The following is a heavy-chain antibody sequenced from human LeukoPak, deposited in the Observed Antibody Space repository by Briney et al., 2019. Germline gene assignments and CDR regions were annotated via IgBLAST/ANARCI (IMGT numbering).Heavy chain of an antibody. V-gene: IGHV4-4*07. CDR1: GGSISSYF. CDR2: IYTSGST. D-gene: IGHD3-22*01. J-gene: IGHJ3*02. Sequence: SETLSLTCTVSGGSISSYFWSWIRQPAGKGLEWIGRIYTSGSTNYNPSLKSRVTMSVDTSKNQFSLTLSSVTAADTAVYYCAREIHFDSSGQRTLHAFDIWGQGTMVTVSS. CDR3: AREIHFDSSGQRTLHAFDI.